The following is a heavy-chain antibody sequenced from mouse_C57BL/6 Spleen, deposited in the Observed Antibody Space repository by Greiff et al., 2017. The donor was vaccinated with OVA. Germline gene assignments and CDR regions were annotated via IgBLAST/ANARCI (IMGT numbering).Heavy chain of an antibody. D-gene: IGHD1-1*01. J-gene: IGHJ3*01. CDR2: INPSTGGT. V-gene: IGHV1-42*01. CDR3: ARYDYGSGFAY. Sequence: VQLQQSGPELVKPGASVKISCKASGYSFTGYYMNWVKQSPEKSLEWIGEINPSTGGTTYNQKFKAKATLTVDKSSSTAYMQLKSLTSEDSAVYYCARYDYGSGFAYWGQGTLVTVSA. CDR1: GYSFTGYY.